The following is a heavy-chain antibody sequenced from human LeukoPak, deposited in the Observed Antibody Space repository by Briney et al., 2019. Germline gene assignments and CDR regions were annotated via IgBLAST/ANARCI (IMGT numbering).Heavy chain of an antibody. CDR1: GFTFSSYG. V-gene: IGHV3-30*02. CDR3: AKDATLIAAADLFFDY. Sequence: PGGSLRLSCAASGFTFSSYGMHWVRQAPGKGLEWVAFIRYDGSNKYYADSVKGRFTISRDNSKNTLYLQMNSLRAEDTAVYYCAKDATLIAAADLFFDYWGQGTLVTVSS. CDR2: IRYDGSNK. D-gene: IGHD6-13*01. J-gene: IGHJ4*02.